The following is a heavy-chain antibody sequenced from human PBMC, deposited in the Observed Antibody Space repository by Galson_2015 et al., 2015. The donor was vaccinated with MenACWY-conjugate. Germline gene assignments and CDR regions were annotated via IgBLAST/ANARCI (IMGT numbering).Heavy chain of an antibody. CDR1: GDSVSSHSAA. D-gene: IGHD1-26*01. CDR3: ARGGPRYDP. Sequence: CAISGDSVSSHSAAWNWIRQPPSRGLEGLGRTYCRSKCYSDYAVSVKGRITISPDTSKNQFSLQLNSVTPEDPAVYYCARGGPRYDPWGQGTLVTVSS. CDR2: TYCRSKCYS. J-gene: IGHJ5*02. V-gene: IGHV6-1*01.